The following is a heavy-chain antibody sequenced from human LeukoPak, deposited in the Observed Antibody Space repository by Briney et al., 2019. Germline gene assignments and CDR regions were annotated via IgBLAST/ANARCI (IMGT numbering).Heavy chain of an antibody. CDR2: INAGNGNT. Sequence: ASVKVSCKASGYTFTSYAMHWVRQAPGQRLEWMGWINAGNGNTKYSQKFQGRVTITRDTSASTAYMELSSLRSEDTAVYYCATISYYYDSSGHFNWFDPWGQGTLVTVSS. J-gene: IGHJ5*02. D-gene: IGHD3-22*01. CDR1: GYTFTSYA. V-gene: IGHV1-3*01. CDR3: ATISYYYDSSGHFNWFDP.